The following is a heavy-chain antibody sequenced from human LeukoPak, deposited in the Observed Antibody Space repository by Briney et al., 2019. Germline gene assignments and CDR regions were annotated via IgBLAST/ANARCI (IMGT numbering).Heavy chain of an antibody. J-gene: IGHJ4*02. CDR3: AKFRRGYSSAG. CDR2: ISGSGGST. Sequence: GGSLRLSCAASGFTFSSYAMSWVRQAPGKGLEWVSAISGSGGSTYYADSVKGRFTISRDNSKNTLYLQMNSLGAEDTAVYYCAKFRRGYSSAGWGQGTLVTVSS. V-gene: IGHV3-23*01. D-gene: IGHD5-18*01. CDR1: GFTFSSYA.